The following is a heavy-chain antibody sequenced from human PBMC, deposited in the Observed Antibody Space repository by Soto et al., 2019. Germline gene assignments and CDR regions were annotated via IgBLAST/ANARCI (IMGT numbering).Heavy chain of an antibody. CDR2: IYTSGST. J-gene: IGHJ5*02. CDR3: ARDRRFGVRYSCNLVEP. CDR1: VGSISGYY. V-gene: IGHV4-4*07. Sequence: SETLSLTCAVSVGSISGYYWSWIRQPAGKGLEWIGRIYTSGSTNYNPSLKSRVTMSVDTSKNQFSLKLSSVTTADTAVYYCARDRRFGVRYSCNLVEPSGQGTRGT. D-gene: IGHD3-10*01.